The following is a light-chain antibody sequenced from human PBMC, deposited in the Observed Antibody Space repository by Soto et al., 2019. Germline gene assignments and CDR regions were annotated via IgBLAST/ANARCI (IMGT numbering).Light chain of an antibody. CDR1: QGISNQ. Sequence: DIQMPQAPSSLSAFVGDRVTLTCRASQGISNQLNWYQLRPEKAPNLLIYAASSLQTGVSSRFSGSGSGTDFTLTISSLEPEDFAIYYCQQSFSTPFSFGRGTRLEIK. CDR2: AAS. CDR3: QQSFSTPFS. J-gene: IGKJ5*01. V-gene: IGKV1-39*01.